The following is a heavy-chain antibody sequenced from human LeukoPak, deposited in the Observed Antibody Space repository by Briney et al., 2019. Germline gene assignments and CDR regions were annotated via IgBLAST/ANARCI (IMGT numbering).Heavy chain of an antibody. CDR3: AREILGGFNPGAY. J-gene: IGHJ4*02. Sequence: PSETLSLTCTVSLDSTTSNFWSWVRQPPGKGLEWIGEIHRSGSPNYNPSLQNRVTISIDRSRNQIVLELSSVTAADTAFYYCAREILGGFNPGAYWGQGTLVTVSS. D-gene: IGHD1-14*01. CDR2: IHRSGSP. V-gene: IGHV4-4*02. CDR1: LDSTTSNF.